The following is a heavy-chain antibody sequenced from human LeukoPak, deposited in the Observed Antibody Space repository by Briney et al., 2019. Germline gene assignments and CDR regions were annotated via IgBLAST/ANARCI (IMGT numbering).Heavy chain of an antibody. CDR1: GYTLTELS. Sequence: ASVKVSCKVSGYTLTELSMHWVRQAPGKGLEWMGGFDPEDGETIYAQKFQGRVTMTEDTSTDTAYMDLSSLRSEDTAVYYCARDKSGTTQGDSDYWGQGTLVTVSS. CDR2: FDPEDGET. CDR3: ARDKSGTTQGDSDY. J-gene: IGHJ4*02. D-gene: IGHD1-1*01. V-gene: IGHV1-24*01.